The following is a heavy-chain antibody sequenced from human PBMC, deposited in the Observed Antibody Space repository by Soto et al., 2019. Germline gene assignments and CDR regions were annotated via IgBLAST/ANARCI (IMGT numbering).Heavy chain of an antibody. Sequence: QVQLVQSGAEVKKPGASVKVSCKASGYTFTSYGISWVRQAPGQGLEWMGWISAYNGNTNYAQKLQGRVTMTTDTSTSKAYMELRSLRSDDTAVYYCARRRLTGPKGNNWFDHWGQGTLVTVSS. J-gene: IGHJ5*02. CDR2: ISAYNGNT. D-gene: IGHD1-7*01. V-gene: IGHV1-18*04. CDR3: ARRRLTGPKGNNWFDH. CDR1: GYTFTSYG.